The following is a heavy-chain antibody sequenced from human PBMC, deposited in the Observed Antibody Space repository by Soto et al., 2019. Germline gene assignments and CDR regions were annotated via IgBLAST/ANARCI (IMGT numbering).Heavy chain of an antibody. Sequence: QVQLVESGGGVVQPGRSLRLSCAASGFTFSSYGMHWVRQAPGKGLEWVAVIWYDGSNKYYADSVKGRFTISRDNPTNTLYLQMNSLRAEATAVSYCARHPANCDFHYWGQGTLVTVSS. CDR1: GFTFSSYG. D-gene: IGHD7-27*01. J-gene: IGHJ4*02. CDR3: ARHPANCDFHY. CDR2: IWYDGSNK. V-gene: IGHV3-33*01.